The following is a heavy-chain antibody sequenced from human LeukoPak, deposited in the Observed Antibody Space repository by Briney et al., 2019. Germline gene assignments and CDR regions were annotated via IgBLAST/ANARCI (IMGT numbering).Heavy chain of an antibody. CDR3: ARALRDLSPANWYFDL. Sequence: SETLSLTCTASGGSISSYYWSWIRQPPGKGLEWIGYIYYSGSTNYNPSLKSRVTISVDTSKNQFSLKLSSVTAADTAVYYCARALRDLSPANWYFDLWGRGTLVTVSS. V-gene: IGHV4-59*01. CDR1: GGSISSYY. J-gene: IGHJ2*01. CDR2: IYYSGST. D-gene: IGHD6-25*01.